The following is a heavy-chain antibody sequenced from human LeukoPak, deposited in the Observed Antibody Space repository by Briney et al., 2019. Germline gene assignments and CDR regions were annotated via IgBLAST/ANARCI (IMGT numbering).Heavy chain of an antibody. CDR3: ARELKTYYYDSSGYWVNYYFMDV. D-gene: IGHD3-22*01. Sequence: GGSLRLSCAASGFTFSSYGMNWVRQAPGKGLEWVSSISGSGGTTYYADSVKGRFTISRDNSKNTLFLQMISLRAEDTAVYYCARELKTYYYDSSGYWVNYYFMDVWGKGTTVTVSS. V-gene: IGHV3-23*01. CDR1: GFTFSSYG. CDR2: ISGSGGTT. J-gene: IGHJ6*03.